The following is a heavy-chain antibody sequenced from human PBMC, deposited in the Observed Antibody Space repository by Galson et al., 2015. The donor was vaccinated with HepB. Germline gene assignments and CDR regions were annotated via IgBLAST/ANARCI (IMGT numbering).Heavy chain of an antibody. D-gene: IGHD2-2*01. CDR2: ISAYNGNT. J-gene: IGHJ6*02. CDR3: ARSPAVPAAGAGMDV. Sequence: SVKVSCKASGYTFTSYGISWVRQAPGQGLEWMGWISAYNGNTDYAQKLQGRVTMTTDTSTSTAYMELRSLRSDDTAVYYCARSPAVPAAGAGMDVWGQGTTVTVSS. V-gene: IGHV1-18*01. CDR1: GYTFTSYG.